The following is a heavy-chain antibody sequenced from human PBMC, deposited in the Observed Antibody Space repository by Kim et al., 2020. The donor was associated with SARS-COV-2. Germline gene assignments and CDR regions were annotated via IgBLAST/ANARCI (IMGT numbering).Heavy chain of an antibody. D-gene: IGHD6-6*01. J-gene: IGHJ6*03. Sequence: SETLSLTCTVSGGSISSYYWSWIRQPPGKGLEWVGYIYYSGSTNYNPSLKSRVTISVDTSKNQFSLKLSSVTAADTAVYYCARRKSIAASRGFYYYYLVV. CDR3: ARRKSIAASRGFYYYYLVV. V-gene: IGHV4-59*01. CDR2: IYYSGST. CDR1: GGSISSYY.